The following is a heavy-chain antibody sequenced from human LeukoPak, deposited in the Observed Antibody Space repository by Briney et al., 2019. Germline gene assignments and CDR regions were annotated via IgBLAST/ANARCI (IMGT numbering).Heavy chain of an antibody. V-gene: IGHV1-46*01. CDR3: AREGMKEWELLGGSDY. J-gene: IGHJ4*02. D-gene: IGHD1-26*01. CDR2: INPSGGST. Sequence: ASVKVSCKASGYTFTSYYMHWVRQAPGQGLEWMGIINPSGGSTSYAQKFQGRVTMTRDTSTSTVYMELSSLRSEDTAVYYCAREGMKEWELLGGSDYWGQGTLVTVSS. CDR1: GYTFTSYY.